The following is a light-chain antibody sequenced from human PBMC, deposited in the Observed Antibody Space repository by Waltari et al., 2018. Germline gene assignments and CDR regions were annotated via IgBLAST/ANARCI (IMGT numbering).Light chain of an antibody. J-gene: IGKJ2*01. CDR3: QHSYRPPYI. Sequence: DIQMTQSPSSLSASVGDRVTITCRAGQSISRFLNWYQQKPGEATKLLIYPASSLQSGVPSRFSGSGSGREFTLTISSLQPEDFATYYCQHSYRPPYIFGQGTKLEIK. CDR1: QSISRF. V-gene: IGKV1-39*01. CDR2: PAS.